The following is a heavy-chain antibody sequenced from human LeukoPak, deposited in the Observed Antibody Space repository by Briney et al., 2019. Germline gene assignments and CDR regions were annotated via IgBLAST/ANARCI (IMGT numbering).Heavy chain of an antibody. CDR3: AAEAAYYHDSRDAFDV. D-gene: IGHD3-22*01. Sequence: TSVKVSCKASGFTFTSSAVQWVRQARGQRLGWIGWIVVGSGNTNYAQKFQERVTITRDMSTSLVYMELSSLRSEDTAVYYCAAEAAYYHDSRDAFDVWGQGTMVTVSS. V-gene: IGHV1-58*01. J-gene: IGHJ3*01. CDR2: IVVGSGNT. CDR1: GFTFTSSA.